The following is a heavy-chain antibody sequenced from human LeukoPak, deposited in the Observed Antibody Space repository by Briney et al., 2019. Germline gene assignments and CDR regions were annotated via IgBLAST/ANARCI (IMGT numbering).Heavy chain of an antibody. CDR2: IYYDGNT. Sequence: SETLSLTCTVSGGSISISYWSWIRQPPGEGLEWIGYIYYDGNTNYNPSLKSRVTISVDTSKNQFSLKLSSVTAADTAVYYCARGGTGFYYYGMDVWGQGTTVTVSS. D-gene: IGHD1-7*01. V-gene: IGHV4-59*01. CDR3: ARGGTGFYYYGMDV. J-gene: IGHJ6*02. CDR1: GGSISISY.